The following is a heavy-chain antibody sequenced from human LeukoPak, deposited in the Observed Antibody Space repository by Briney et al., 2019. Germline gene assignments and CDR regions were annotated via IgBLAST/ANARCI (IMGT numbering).Heavy chain of an antibody. V-gene: IGHV3-23*01. Sequence: GGSLRLSCAASGFTFRSDGMNWVRQAPGKGLEWVSGISGSGANTYYADSVKGRFTISRDNSKNTLYLQMNSLRAEDTAMYYCAKVRDTRDWYKDAFDVWGQGTRVTVSS. CDR2: ISGSGANT. CDR3: AKVRDTRDWYKDAFDV. CDR1: GFTFRSDG. D-gene: IGHD6-19*01. J-gene: IGHJ3*01.